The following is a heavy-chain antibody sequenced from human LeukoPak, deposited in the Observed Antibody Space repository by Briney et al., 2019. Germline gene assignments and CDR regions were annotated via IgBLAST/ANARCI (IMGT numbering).Heavy chain of an antibody. V-gene: IGHV1-18*01. CDR1: GYTFTSYA. Sequence: ASVKVSCKASGYTFTSYAISWVRQAPGQGLEWMGWISTYNGKTNHAQKVQGRVTMTKDTSTSTAYMELTSLRSDDTAVYYCARDRLAVAGKGGFDCWGQGTLVTVSS. CDR3: ARDRLAVAGKGGFDC. CDR2: ISTYNGKT. D-gene: IGHD6-19*01. J-gene: IGHJ4*02.